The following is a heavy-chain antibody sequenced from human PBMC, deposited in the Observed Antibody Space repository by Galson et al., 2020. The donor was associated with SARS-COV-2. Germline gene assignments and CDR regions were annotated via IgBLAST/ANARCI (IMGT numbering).Heavy chain of an antibody. CDR1: GFTFRSYA. CDR2: MSGSAAST. J-gene: IGHJ4*02. D-gene: IGHD6-19*01. Sequence: GGSLRLSCAASGFTFRSYAMTWVRQAPGKGLEWVSGMSGSAASTYYADSVKGRFAISRDNCKNTLSLQMNNLRAEDTAVYYCAKGWSIAVAGNSLDCWGQGALVTVSS. V-gene: IGHV3-23*01. CDR3: AKGWSIAVAGNSLDC.